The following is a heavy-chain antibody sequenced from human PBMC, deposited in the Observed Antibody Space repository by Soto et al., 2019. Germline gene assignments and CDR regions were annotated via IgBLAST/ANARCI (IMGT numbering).Heavy chain of an antibody. CDR1: GVSITSYY. V-gene: IGHV4-4*07. D-gene: IGHD1-20*01. CDR2: IYSSGST. Sequence: QVQLQESGPGLVKPSETLSLTCTVSGVSITSYYWSWIRQPAGKGLEWIGRIYSSGSTNYNPSLKIRVTMAIDTSKTQFSLKLSSVTAADTAVYYCACLYNWNGWSDYWGQGTLVTVSS. J-gene: IGHJ4*02. CDR3: ACLYNWNGWSDY.